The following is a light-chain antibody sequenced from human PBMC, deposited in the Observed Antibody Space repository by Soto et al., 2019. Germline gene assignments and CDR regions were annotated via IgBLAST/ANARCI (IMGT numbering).Light chain of an antibody. J-gene: IGLJ3*02. Sequence: QSALTQPPSASGSPGQSVTISCTGTSSDVGFYNYVSWYQQHPDKAPQLMIYEVNKRPSGVPDRVSGSKSGNTASLTVSGLQTDDEADYYCTSYAGYNNPVVFGGGTKLTVL. CDR3: TSYAGYNNPVV. CDR2: EVN. CDR1: SSDVGFYNY. V-gene: IGLV2-8*01.